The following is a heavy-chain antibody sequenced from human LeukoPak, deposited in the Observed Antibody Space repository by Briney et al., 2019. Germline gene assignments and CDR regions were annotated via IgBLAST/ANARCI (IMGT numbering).Heavy chain of an antibody. Sequence: PGGSLRLSCAASGFTFSSYSMNWVRQAPGKGLEYVSSISSNGGSTYYANSVKGRFTISRDNSKNTLSLQMGSLRPADMAVYYCARVRGSYFFDFWGQGTLVTVSS. V-gene: IGHV3-64*01. CDR3: ARVRGSYFFDF. J-gene: IGHJ4*02. CDR2: ISSNGGST. CDR1: GFTFSSYS. D-gene: IGHD1-26*01.